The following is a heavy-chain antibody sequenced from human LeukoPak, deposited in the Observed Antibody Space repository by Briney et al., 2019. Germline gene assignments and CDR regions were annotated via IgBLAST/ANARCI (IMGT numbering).Heavy chain of an antibody. CDR3: ARFVVPAAVDY. D-gene: IGHD2-2*01. V-gene: IGHV1-8*02. Sequence: ASVKVSCKASGYTFTSLDINWVRQATGQGLEWMGWMNPNSGYTGYAQKLQGRVTMTTDTSTSTAYMELRSLRSDDTAVYYCARFVVPAAVDYWGQGTLVTVSS. J-gene: IGHJ4*02. CDR2: MNPNSGYT. CDR1: GYTFTSLD.